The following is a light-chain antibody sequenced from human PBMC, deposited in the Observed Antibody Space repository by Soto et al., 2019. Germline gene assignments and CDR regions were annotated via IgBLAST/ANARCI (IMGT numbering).Light chain of an antibody. V-gene: IGLV2-14*01. J-gene: IGLJ1*01. CDR3: SSYTSINSPLSV. CDR1: SSDAAGYNY. Sequence: QSAVTQPASVSGSPGQSITISPMGTSSDAAGYNYVSWYQQHPGKAPKLMIYEPSNRPSGVSTRFSGSQSVTTPSLTIARLKPENQAIYYCSSYTSINSPLSVFATGPKVT. CDR2: EPS.